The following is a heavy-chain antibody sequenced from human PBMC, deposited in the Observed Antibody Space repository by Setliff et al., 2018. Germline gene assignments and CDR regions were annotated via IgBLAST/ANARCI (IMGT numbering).Heavy chain of an antibody. Sequence: GGSLRLSCAASGFTFSNAWMSWVRQAPGKGLEWVGRIKSKTDGGTTDYAAPVKGRFTISRDDSKNTLYLQMNSLRAEDTAVYYCARAEYCSSTSCYYGDYWYFDLWGRGTLVTVSS. J-gene: IGHJ2*01. CDR2: IKSKTDGGTT. V-gene: IGHV3-15*01. CDR3: ARAEYCSSTSCYYGDYWYFDL. D-gene: IGHD2-2*01. CDR1: GFTFSNAW.